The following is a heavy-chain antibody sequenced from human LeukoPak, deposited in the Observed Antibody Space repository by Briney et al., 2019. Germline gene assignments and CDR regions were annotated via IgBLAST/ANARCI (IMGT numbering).Heavy chain of an antibody. V-gene: IGHV3-21*01. CDR1: GFTFSSYS. CDR2: ISSSSSYI. D-gene: IGHD4-23*01. J-gene: IGHJ3*02. Sequence: GGSLRLSCAASGFTFSSYSMNWVRQAPGKGLEWVSSISSSSSYIYYADSVKGRFTISRDNAKNLLYLQMNSLRAEDTAVYYCARVRIPGYGGNSDAFDIWGQGTMVTVSS. CDR3: ARVRIPGYGGNSDAFDI.